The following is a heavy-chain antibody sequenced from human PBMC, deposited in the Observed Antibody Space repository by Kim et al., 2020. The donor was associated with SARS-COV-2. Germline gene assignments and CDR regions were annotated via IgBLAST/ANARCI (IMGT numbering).Heavy chain of an antibody. J-gene: IGHJ4*02. Sequence: GGSLRLSCAASGFTFSSYAMSWVRQAPGKGLEWVSAISGSGGSTYYADSVKGRFTISRDNSKNTLYLQMNSLRAEDTAVYYCAKDRGVTSQKGVRSFDYWGQGTLVTVSS. D-gene: IGHD2-2*01. CDR1: GFTFSSYA. V-gene: IGHV3-23*01. CDR3: AKDRGVTSQKGVRSFDY. CDR2: ISGSGGST.